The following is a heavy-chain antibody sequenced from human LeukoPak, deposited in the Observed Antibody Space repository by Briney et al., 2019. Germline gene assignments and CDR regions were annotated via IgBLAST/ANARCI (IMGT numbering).Heavy chain of an antibody. V-gene: IGHV1-8*01. Sequence: ASVKVSCKASGYTFTSYDINWVRRATGQGLEWMGWMNPNSGNTGYAQKFQGRVTMTRNTSISTAYMELSSLRSEDTAVYYCARGRAYCGGDCYSTSGFGPWGQGTLVTDSS. CDR2: MNPNSGNT. CDR3: ARGRAYCGGDCYSTSGFGP. D-gene: IGHD2-21*02. CDR1: GYTFTSYD. J-gene: IGHJ5*02.